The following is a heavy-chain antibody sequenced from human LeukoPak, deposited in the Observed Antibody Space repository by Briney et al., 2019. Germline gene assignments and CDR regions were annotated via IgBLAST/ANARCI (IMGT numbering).Heavy chain of an antibody. CDR1: GFAFSGDN. D-gene: IGHD5-12*01. V-gene: IGHV3-21*01. CDR3: ARDRAIDIRAYDI. CDR2: IGTSGSYI. Sequence: GGSLRLSCAASGFAFSGDNMNWVRQAPGKGLEWVSFIGTSGSYIKYADSVKGRFTLSRDNAKNSLYLQMNSLRAEDTAMYFCARDRAIDIRAYDIWGQGTMVTVSS. J-gene: IGHJ3*02.